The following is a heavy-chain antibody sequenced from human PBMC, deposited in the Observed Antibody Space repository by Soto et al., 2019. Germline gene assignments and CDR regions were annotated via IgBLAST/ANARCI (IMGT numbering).Heavy chain of an antibody. CDR2: ISYDGSKK. CDR3: AREVSSWYMYYYGMDV. V-gene: IGHV3-30-3*01. D-gene: IGHD6-13*01. CDR1: GSTFSSYA. J-gene: IGHJ6*02. Sequence: GGSLRLSCAASGSTFSSYAMYWVRQAPGKGLEWVAVISYDGSKKHYADSVQGRFTISRDNSKNTLYLQMDSLRAEDTAVYYCAREVSSWYMYYYGMDVWGQGTTVTVSS.